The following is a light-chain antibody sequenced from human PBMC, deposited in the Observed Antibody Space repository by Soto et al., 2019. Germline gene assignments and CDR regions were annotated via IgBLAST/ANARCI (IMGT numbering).Light chain of an antibody. CDR2: GAS. Sequence: DLQMTQSPSSLSASVGDRVTITCQASQDIHQYLNWYQQKPGKPPNLLIYGASTLETGVPSRFSGRGSGTYFTFTISTLQPEDIATYYCQQHEDFPLTFGPGTTVDI. V-gene: IGKV1-33*01. CDR3: QQHEDFPLT. CDR1: QDIHQY. J-gene: IGKJ3*01.